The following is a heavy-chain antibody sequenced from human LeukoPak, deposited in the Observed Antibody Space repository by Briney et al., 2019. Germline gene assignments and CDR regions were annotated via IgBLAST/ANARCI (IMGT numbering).Heavy chain of an antibody. J-gene: IGHJ4*02. V-gene: IGHV4-38-2*01. CDR1: GYSISSGYY. Sequence: TSETLSLTCAVSGYSISSGYYWGWIRQPPGKGLEWIGSIYHSGSTYYNPSLKSRVTISVDTSKNQFSLKLSSVTAADTAVYYCASTPTEYCSSTSCYENDYWGQGTLVTVSS. D-gene: IGHD2-2*01. CDR3: ASTPTEYCSSTSCYENDY. CDR2: IYHSGST.